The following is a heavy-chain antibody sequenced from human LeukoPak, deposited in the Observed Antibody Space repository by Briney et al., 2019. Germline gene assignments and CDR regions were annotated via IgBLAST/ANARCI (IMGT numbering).Heavy chain of an antibody. V-gene: IGHV3-23*01. CDR3: AKDLARESDDYGDYRPFDY. D-gene: IGHD4-17*01. Sequence: GGSLRLSCAASGFTFSSYAMSWVRQAPGKGLVWVSATSGSGGSTYYADSVKGRFTISRDNSKNTLYLQMNSLRAEDTAVYYCAKDLARESDDYGDYRPFDYWGQGTLVTVSS. CDR2: TSGSGGST. J-gene: IGHJ4*02. CDR1: GFTFSSYA.